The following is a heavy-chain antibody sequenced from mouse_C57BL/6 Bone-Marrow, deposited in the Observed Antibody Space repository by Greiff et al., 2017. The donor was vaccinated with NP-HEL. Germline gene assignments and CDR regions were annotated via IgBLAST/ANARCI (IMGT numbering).Heavy chain of an antibody. CDR3: ARYAYGNYSYWYFDV. J-gene: IGHJ1*03. D-gene: IGHD2-1*01. V-gene: IGHV1-4*01. CDR1: GYTFTSYT. CDR2: INPSSGYT. Sequence: LQESGAELARPGASVKMSCKASGYTFTSYTMHWVKQRPGQGLEWIGYINPSSGYTKYNQKFKDKATLTADKSSSTAYMQLSSLTSEDSAVYYCARYAYGNYSYWYFDVWGTGTTVTVSS.